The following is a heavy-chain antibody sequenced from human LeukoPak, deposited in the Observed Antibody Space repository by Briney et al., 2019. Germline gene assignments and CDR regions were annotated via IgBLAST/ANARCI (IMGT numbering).Heavy chain of an antibody. J-gene: IGHJ4*02. CDR3: ARGRYGFDS. CDR1: GGSITGYF. Sequence: SETLSLTCTVSGGSITGYFWSWIRQPPGKGPEWIGYIYYTGSTNCNPSLKSRVTISVDTSKNQFSLNLTSVTAADTAVYYCARGRYGFDSWGQGTLVTVSS. D-gene: IGHD1-26*01. V-gene: IGHV4-59*01. CDR2: IYYTGST.